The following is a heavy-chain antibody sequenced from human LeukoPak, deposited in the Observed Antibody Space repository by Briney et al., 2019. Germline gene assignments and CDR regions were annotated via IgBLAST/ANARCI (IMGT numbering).Heavy chain of an antibody. Sequence: GGSLRLSCAVSGFTFSNYDMHWVRQAPCKGLEWVAVIWYDGSNKYYADSVKGRFTISRDNSKNTLYLQMNTLRAEDTAVYYCARDPGGVVYFDYWGQGTLVTVSS. CDR2: IWYDGSNK. D-gene: IGHD2-8*01. CDR1: GFTFSNYD. CDR3: ARDPGGVVYFDY. J-gene: IGHJ4*02. V-gene: IGHV3-33*01.